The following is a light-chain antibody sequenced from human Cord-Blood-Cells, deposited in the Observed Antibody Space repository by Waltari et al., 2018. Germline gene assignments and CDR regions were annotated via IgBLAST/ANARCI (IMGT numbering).Light chain of an antibody. CDR3: QSYDSSLSGVV. CDR1: SSNIGAGYD. V-gene: IGLV1-40*01. J-gene: IGLJ2*01. Sequence: QSVLTQPPSVSGAPGQRVTLPCPGSSSNIGAGYDVPWYQQLPGTAPKLLIYGNSNRPSGVPDRFSGSKSGTSASLAITGLQAEDEADYYCQSYDSSLSGVVFGGGTKLTVL. CDR2: GNS.